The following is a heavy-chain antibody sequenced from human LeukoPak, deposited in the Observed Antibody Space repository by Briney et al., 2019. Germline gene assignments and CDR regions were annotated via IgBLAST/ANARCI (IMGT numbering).Heavy chain of an antibody. V-gene: IGHV4-4*07. CDR3: ARDASISYCSGGNCYETYYFDY. CDR1: GGSISSYY. J-gene: IGHJ4*02. D-gene: IGHD2-15*01. Sequence: SETLSLTCTVSGGSISSYYWSWIRQPAGKGLEWIGRIYTSGSTNYNPSLKSRVTMSVDTSMNQFSLKLSSVTAADTAVYYCARDASISYCSGGNCYETYYFDYWGQGTLVTVSS. CDR2: IYTSGST.